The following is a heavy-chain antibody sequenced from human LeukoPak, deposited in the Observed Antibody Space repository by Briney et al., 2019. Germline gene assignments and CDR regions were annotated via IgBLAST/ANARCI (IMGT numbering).Heavy chain of an antibody. CDR1: GASISSTSYY. Sequence: SETLSLTCTVSGASISSTSYYWDWIRQTPGKGLDWIGSIYYNGSTYYNPSLKSRINISLDTSKNQFSLKLSSVTAADTALYYCARENGYRYDYWGQGTLVTVSS. J-gene: IGHJ4*02. V-gene: IGHV4-39*07. D-gene: IGHD5-18*01. CDR2: IYYNGST. CDR3: ARENGYRYDY.